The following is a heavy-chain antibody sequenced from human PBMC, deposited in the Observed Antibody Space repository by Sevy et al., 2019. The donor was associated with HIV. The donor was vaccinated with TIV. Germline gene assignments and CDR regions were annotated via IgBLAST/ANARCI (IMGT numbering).Heavy chain of an antibody. J-gene: IGHJ4*02. Sequence: GGSLRLSCAASGFTFSSYAMHWVRQAPGKGLEWVAVISYDGSNKYYADSVKGRFTISRDNSKNTLYLQMNSLRDEDTAVYYCARDQYYDSSGSPYFDYWGQGTLVTVSS. D-gene: IGHD3-22*01. CDR1: GFTFSSYA. CDR3: ARDQYYDSSGSPYFDY. V-gene: IGHV3-30-3*01. CDR2: ISYDGSNK.